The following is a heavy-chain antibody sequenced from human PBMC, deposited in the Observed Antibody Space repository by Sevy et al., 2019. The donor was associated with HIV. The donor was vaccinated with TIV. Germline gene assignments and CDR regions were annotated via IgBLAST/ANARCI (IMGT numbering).Heavy chain of an antibody. CDR3: ARQIRDGYNYWGDAFDI. D-gene: IGHD5-12*01. CDR1: GGSISSSSYY. V-gene: IGHV4-39*01. CDR2: IYYSGST. Sequence: SETLSLTCTVSGGSISSSSYYWGWIRQPPGKGLEWIGSIYYSGSTYYNPSLKSRVTISVDTSKNQFSLKLSSVTAADTAVYYCARQIRDGYNYWGDAFDIWAKGQWSPSPQ. J-gene: IGHJ3*02.